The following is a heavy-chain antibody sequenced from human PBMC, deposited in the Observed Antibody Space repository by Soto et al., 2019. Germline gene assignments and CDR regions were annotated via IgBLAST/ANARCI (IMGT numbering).Heavy chain of an antibody. CDR1: GGPLSSGSYY. V-gene: IGHV4-61*01. CDR3: ARCHRGLRCHLDS. Sequence: SETLSLTCTLSGGPLSSGSYYWSWIRQSPGQGLEWIGYIYYSGTTKYDPSLKSRVSISVDTSKNQFSLRLTSLSAADTAVYFCARCHRGLRCHLDSWGQGTLVTVSS. CDR2: IYYSGTT. D-gene: IGHD4-17*01. J-gene: IGHJ4*02.